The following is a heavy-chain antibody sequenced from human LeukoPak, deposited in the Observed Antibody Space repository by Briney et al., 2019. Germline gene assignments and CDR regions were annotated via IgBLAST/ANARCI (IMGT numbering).Heavy chain of an antibody. CDR2: ISHDGSYK. CDR1: GFPFSIYG. J-gene: IGHJ4*02. Sequence: GGSLRLSCVASGFPFSIYGMHWVRQAPGKGLEWVAIISHDGSYKYYADSVKGRFTISRDNAKNSVYLQMNSLRVEDTAVYYCARGLLWLFGGQGTLVTVSS. D-gene: IGHD3-10*01. V-gene: IGHV3-30*03. CDR3: ARGLLWLF.